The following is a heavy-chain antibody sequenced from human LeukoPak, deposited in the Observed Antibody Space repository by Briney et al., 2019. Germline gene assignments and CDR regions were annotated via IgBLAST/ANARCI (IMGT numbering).Heavy chain of an antibody. V-gene: IGHV3-30*18. D-gene: IGHD3-10*01. CDR3: AKDRTHITMVRGVMGYYGMDV. CDR2: ISYDGSNK. J-gene: IGHJ6*04. Sequence: PGGSLRLSCAASGFTFSSYGMHWVRQAPGKGLEWVAVISYDGSNKYYADSVKGRFTISRDNSKNTLYLQMNSLRAEDTAVYYCAKDRTHITMVRGVMGYYGMDVWGKGTTVTVSS. CDR1: GFTFSSYG.